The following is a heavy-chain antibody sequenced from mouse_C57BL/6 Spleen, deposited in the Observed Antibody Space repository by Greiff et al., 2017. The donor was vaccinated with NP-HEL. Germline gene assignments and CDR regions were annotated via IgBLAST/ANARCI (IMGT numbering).Heavy chain of an antibody. V-gene: IGHV1-7*01. D-gene: IGHD1-1*01. J-gene: IGHJ4*01. CDR1: GYTFTSYW. CDR3: ASETFYYGSSYVGGSYAMDY. CDR2: INPSSGYT. Sequence: VQLQQSGAELAKPGASVKLSCKASGYTFTSYWMHWVKQRPGQGLEWIGYINPSSGYTKYNQKFKDKATLTADKSSSTAYMQLSSLTYEDSAVYYCASETFYYGSSYVGGSYAMDYWGQGTSVTVSS.